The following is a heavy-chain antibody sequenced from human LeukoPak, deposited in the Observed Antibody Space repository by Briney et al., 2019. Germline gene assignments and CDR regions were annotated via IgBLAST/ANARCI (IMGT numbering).Heavy chain of an antibody. J-gene: IGHJ3*02. CDR1: GLTFNTYS. Sequence: GGSLRLSCAASGLTFNTYSMNWVRQAPGKGLEWIPFITSSSSHIYYADSVKGRFTISRDNAKNSLYLQMNSLRAEDTAVYYCARGSPYGDYAFDIWGQGTMVTVSS. CDR2: ITSSSSHI. CDR3: ARGSPYGDYAFDI. V-gene: IGHV3-21*05. D-gene: IGHD4-17*01.